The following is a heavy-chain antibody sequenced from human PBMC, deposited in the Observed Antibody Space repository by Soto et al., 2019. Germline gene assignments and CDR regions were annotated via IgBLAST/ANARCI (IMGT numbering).Heavy chain of an antibody. J-gene: IGHJ6*02. CDR2: ISGSGDST. CDR3: AREFVVGATISIDYYYGMDV. D-gene: IGHD1-26*01. Sequence: PGGSLRLSCAASGFPFSSYAMSWVRQAPGKGLEWVSAISGSGDSTYYADSVKGRFTISRDNSKNTLYLQMNSLRAEDTAVYYCAREFVVGATISIDYYYGMDVWGQGTTVTVSS. CDR1: GFPFSSYA. V-gene: IGHV3-23*01.